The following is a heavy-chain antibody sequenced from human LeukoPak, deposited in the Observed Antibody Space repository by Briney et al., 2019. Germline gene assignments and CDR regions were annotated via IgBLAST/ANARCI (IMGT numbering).Heavy chain of an antibody. Sequence: SETLSLTCTVSGGSISTSNYYWGWIRQPPGKGLEWIGNIFYSGSTYYSPSLRSRVTISLDTSRNQFSLKLNSVTAADTAVYYCARDYDFWSGYHTNWFDPWGQGTLVTVSS. V-gene: IGHV4-39*07. D-gene: IGHD3-3*01. CDR2: IFYSGST. CDR3: ARDYDFWSGYHTNWFDP. J-gene: IGHJ5*02. CDR1: GGSISTSNYY.